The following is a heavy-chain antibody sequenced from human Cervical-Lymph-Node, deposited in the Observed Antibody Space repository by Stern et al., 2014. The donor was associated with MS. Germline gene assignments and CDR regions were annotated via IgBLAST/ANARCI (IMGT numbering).Heavy chain of an antibody. J-gene: IGHJ5*02. CDR3: ARERSIHYPAFAP. CDR2: SVPMFAKA. Sequence: VQLEESGAEVKKPWSSVWVSCKASGGSFKSYAFNWLRQAPGQGLEWMGDSVPMFAKADYAQKFQGRVTVTADEATNTVYMELSFLTSEDTAVYYCARERSIHYPAFAPWGQGTLVTVSS. V-gene: IGHV1-69*01. D-gene: IGHD3-10*01. CDR1: GGSFKSYA.